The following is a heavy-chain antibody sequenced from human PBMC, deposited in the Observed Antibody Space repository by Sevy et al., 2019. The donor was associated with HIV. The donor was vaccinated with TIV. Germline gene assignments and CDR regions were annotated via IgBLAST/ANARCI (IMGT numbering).Heavy chain of an antibody. CDR2: ISGSGIT. CDR3: ARDPLLGIAREVARGGY. V-gene: IGHV3-11*01. Sequence: GGSLRLSCSGSGFIFSDYYMSWIRQAPGRGLEWVSYISGSGITYYADFVERRFTISRDNARNSLYLQMNSLRADDTAVYYCARDPLLGIAREVARGGYWGQGTLVTVSS. CDR1: GFIFSDYY. D-gene: IGHD2-2*03. J-gene: IGHJ4*02.